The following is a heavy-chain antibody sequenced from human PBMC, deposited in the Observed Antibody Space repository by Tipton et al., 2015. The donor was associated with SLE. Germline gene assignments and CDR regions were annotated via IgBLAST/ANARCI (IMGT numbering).Heavy chain of an antibody. Sequence: QVQLVQSGADVKKPGASMKVSCKTSGYTFSDYYIHWMRQAPGQGLEWIGIIITSEGRTNYAQRFWGRVSMTRDMSTSTVYMELDSPTSDDTAVYYCVRELVGGHFDYWGHGTLVTVSS. D-gene: IGHD3-16*01. CDR3: VRELVGGHFDY. CDR1: GYTFSDYY. CDR2: IITSEGRT. V-gene: IGHV1-46*01. J-gene: IGHJ4*01.